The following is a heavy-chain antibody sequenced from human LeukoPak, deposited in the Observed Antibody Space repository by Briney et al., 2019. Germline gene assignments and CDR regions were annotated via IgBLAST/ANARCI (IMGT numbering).Heavy chain of an antibody. CDR3: ARFGSVPADP. J-gene: IGHJ5*02. CDR2: IHPNNGGT. V-gene: IGHV1-2*02. D-gene: IGHD3-10*01. CDR1: RYTFTDYH. Sequence: GASVKVSCKPSRYTFTDYHLHWIRQAPGQGLEWMGWIHPNNGGTNYAQRFQGRVTMTRDTSVGTAYMELISLKSDDTAVYYCARFGSVPADPWGQGTLVTVSS.